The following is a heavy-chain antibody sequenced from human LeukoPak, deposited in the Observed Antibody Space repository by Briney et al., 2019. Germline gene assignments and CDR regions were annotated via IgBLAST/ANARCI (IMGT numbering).Heavy chain of an antibody. CDR2: VFYSGST. V-gene: IGHV4-39*01. D-gene: IGHD5-12*01. J-gene: IGHJ4*02. CDR3: AGRPGGYSGPFDY. Sequence: SETLSLTCSVSGGSISSSSYYWGWIRQPPGKGLEWVASVFYSGSTYYNPSLESRVTMSVDTSKNHFSLKLSSVTAADTAVYYCAGRPGGYSGPFDYWGQGTLVTVSS. CDR1: GGSISSSSYY.